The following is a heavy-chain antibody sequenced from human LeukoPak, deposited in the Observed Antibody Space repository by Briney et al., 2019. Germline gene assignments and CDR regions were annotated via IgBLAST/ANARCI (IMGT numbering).Heavy chain of an antibody. V-gene: IGHV4-34*01. CDR1: GGSFIGYY. CDR2: INHSGST. Sequence: RPSETLSLTCAVYGGSFIGYYWSWIRQPPGKGLEWIGEINHSGSTNYNPSLKSRVTISVDTSKNQFSLKLSSVTAADTAVYYCARVPYSSSSVDYWGQGTLVTVSS. D-gene: IGHD6-13*01. CDR3: ARVPYSSSSVDY. J-gene: IGHJ4*02.